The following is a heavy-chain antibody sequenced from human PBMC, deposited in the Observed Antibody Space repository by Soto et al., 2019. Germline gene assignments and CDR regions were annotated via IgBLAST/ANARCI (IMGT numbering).Heavy chain of an antibody. CDR2: IYNGGST. Sequence: QVQLQESGPGLVKPSQTLSLTCTVSGDSISNVNYCWSWIRQPPDKGLEWIGHIYNGGSTYSNPSRRXRXTXSXXTSKNQFSLKRSSVSAADTAVYYCAKGPSGDKVDYWGQGTLVTVSS. CDR1: GDSISNVNYC. CDR3: AKGPSGDKVDY. J-gene: IGHJ4*02. V-gene: IGHV4-30-4*01. D-gene: IGHD7-27*01.